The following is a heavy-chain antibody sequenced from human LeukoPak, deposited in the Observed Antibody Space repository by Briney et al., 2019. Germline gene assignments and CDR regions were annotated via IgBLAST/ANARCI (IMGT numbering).Heavy chain of an antibody. V-gene: IGHV4-59*01. CDR2: IYYSGST. Sequence: PSETLSLTCTVSGGSISSYYWSWIRQPPGKGLEWVGYIYYSGSTNYNPSLKSRVTISADTSKNQFTLKLSSVTAADTAVYYCAGTPGYDFWSGYSIPYYYYGMDVWGQGNTVTVSS. CDR3: AGTPGYDFWSGYSIPYYYYGMDV. J-gene: IGHJ6*02. CDR1: GGSISSYY. D-gene: IGHD3-3*01.